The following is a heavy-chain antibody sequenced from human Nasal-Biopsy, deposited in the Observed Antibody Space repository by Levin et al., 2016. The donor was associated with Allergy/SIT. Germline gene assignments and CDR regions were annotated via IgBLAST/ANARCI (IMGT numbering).Heavy chain of an antibody. CDR1: GDSITSGDYY. Sequence: SETLSLTCTVSGDSITSGDYYWSWIRQSPGKGLEWIGYIYYTGSTYYSPSLKSRLTISLDTSKKQFSLKLSSVTAADTAVYYCVTGDPTMDYFDNWSRGTLVTVSS. CDR3: VTGDPTMDYFDN. CDR2: IYYTGST. D-gene: IGHD5-18*01. J-gene: IGHJ4*02. V-gene: IGHV4-30-4*01.